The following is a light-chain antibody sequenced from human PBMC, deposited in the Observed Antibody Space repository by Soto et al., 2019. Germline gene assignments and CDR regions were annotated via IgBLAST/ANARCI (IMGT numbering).Light chain of an antibody. CDR1: QSVSSSY. Sequence: ENVVTLSPCTRALSKGERATLXXRXSQSVSSSYLAWYQQKPGQAPRLLIYVASSRATGIPDRFSGSGSGTDFTLTISRLEPEDFAVYYCQQYGSSPWTFGQGTEVDIK. V-gene: IGKV3-20*01. CDR2: VAS. J-gene: IGKJ1*01. CDR3: QQYGSSPWT.